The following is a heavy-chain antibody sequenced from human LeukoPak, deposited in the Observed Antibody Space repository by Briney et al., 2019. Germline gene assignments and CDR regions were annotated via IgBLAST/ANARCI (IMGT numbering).Heavy chain of an antibody. CDR2: IYYSGST. J-gene: IGHJ4*02. V-gene: IGHV4-39*07. D-gene: IGHD5-18*01. Sequence: SETLSLTCTVSGGSISSTSYYWGWIRQPPGKWLEWIGIIYYSGSTYYNPSLKSRVTISVDTSKNQFSLKLSSVTAADTAVYYCARGGYSYGYAPYSFDYWGQGTLVTVSS. CDR3: ARGGYSYGYAPYSFDY. CDR1: GGSISSTSYY.